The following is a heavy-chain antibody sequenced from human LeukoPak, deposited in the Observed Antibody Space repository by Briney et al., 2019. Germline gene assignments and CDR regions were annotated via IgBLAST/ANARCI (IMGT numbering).Heavy chain of an antibody. CDR2: INYSGST. D-gene: IGHD5-18*01. Sequence: SETLSLTCAVYGGSFSGYYWSWIRQPPGKGLEWIGEINYSGSTNYNPSLKSRVTISVDTSKNQFSLKLSSVTAADTAVYYCARGGGYSYGFHYYYGMDVWGKGTTVTVSS. J-gene: IGHJ6*04. CDR3: ARGGGYSYGFHYYYGMDV. CDR1: GGSFSGYY. V-gene: IGHV4-34*01.